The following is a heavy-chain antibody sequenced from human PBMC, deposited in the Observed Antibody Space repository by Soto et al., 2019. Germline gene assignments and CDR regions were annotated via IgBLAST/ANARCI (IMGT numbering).Heavy chain of an antibody. CDR1: GGTFSSYA. D-gene: IGHD1-26*01. CDR2: IVPIFGTA. J-gene: IGHJ6*02. Sequence: QVQLVQSGAEVKKPGSSVKVSCKASGGTFSSYAISWVRQAPGQGLEWMGGIVPIFGTANYAQKFQGRVTITADESTSTAYMELSSLRSEDTAVYYCATTPPVGGYYYYGMDVWGQGTTVTVSS. CDR3: ATTPPVGGYYYYGMDV. V-gene: IGHV1-69*12.